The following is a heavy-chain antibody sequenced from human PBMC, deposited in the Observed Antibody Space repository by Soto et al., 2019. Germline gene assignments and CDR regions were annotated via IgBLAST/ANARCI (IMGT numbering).Heavy chain of an antibody. V-gene: IGHV3-48*01. D-gene: IGHD7-27*01. Sequence: EVQLVESGGGLVQPGGSLRLSCATSGFILSDCAMNWVRQAPGKGLEWVSYISSSSSVIDYADSVKGRFTVSRDNARNSLYLQMNSLRVEDTAVYYCARDLSWGSNWYYYMDVWDKGTTVTVSS. J-gene: IGHJ6*03. CDR3: ARDLSWGSNWYYYMDV. CDR2: ISSSSSVI. CDR1: GFILSDCA.